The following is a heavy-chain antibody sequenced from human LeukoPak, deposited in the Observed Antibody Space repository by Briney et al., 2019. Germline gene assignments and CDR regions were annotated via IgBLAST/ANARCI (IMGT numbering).Heavy chain of an antibody. J-gene: IGHJ6*03. D-gene: IGHD4-17*01. CDR2: IIPIFGTA. CDR3: ARYGDYDYYYMDV. CDR1: GGTFSSYA. V-gene: IGHV1-69*05. Sequence: GASVKVSCKGSGGTFSSYAISWVRQAPGQGLEWMGGIIPIFGTANYAQKFQGRVTITTDESTSTAYMELSSLRSEDTAVYYCARYGDYDYYYMDVWGKGTTVTVSS.